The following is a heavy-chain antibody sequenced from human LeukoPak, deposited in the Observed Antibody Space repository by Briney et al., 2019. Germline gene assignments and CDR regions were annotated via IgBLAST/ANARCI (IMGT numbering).Heavy chain of an antibody. Sequence: GGSLRLSCAASGLAFSAYKMHWVRQAPRRGLVWVSRISTDGYITDYADFVQGRFTASRDNTKNTWSLEMNSLRAEDTAVYYCVVGGSPGYWGQGTLVTVSS. CDR1: GLAFSAYK. J-gene: IGHJ4*02. D-gene: IGHD2-15*01. V-gene: IGHV3-74*01. CDR3: VVGGSPGY. CDR2: ISTDGYIT.